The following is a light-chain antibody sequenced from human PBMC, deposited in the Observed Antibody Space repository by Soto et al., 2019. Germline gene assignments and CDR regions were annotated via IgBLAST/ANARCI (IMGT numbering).Light chain of an antibody. CDR3: QSYDSSLSVYVV. V-gene: IGLV1-40*01. Sequence: QSVLTQPPSVSGALGQRVTISCTGSSSNIGAGYDVHWYQQLPGTAPKLLIYDNINRPSGVPDRFSGSKSGTSASLAITGLQAEDEADYYCQSYDSSLSVYVVFGGGTKVTVL. CDR2: DNI. J-gene: IGLJ2*01. CDR1: SSNIGAGYD.